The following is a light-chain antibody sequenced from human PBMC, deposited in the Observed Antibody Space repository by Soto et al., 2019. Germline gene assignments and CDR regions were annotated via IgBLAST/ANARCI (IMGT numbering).Light chain of an antibody. J-gene: IGLJ3*02. V-gene: IGLV1-44*01. Sequence: QSVLTQPPSASGPPGQRVTISCSGSTSNVGSNVVNWYQHFPGSAPKLLIYSDDLRPSWVPDRFSASKSGTSASLAISGLQFEDEADYYCASWHDIVYGQVFGGETQVTVL. CDR2: SDD. CDR3: ASWHDIVYGQV. CDR1: TSNVGSNV.